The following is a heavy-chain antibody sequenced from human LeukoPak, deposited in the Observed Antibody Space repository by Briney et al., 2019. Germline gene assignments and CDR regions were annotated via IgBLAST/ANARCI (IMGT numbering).Heavy chain of an antibody. V-gene: IGHV3-23*01. CDR2: VSGSAGRT. Sequence: TGGSLRLSCAASGFTFSSYAMTWVRQAPGKGLEWVSTVSGSAGRTDYADTVKGRFTISRDNLKNMLYLQMNGLRAEDTAVYYCAKNRGHCVDGVCHNYYYMDVWGKGTTVTVSS. CDR1: GFTFSSYA. J-gene: IGHJ6*03. D-gene: IGHD2-8*02. CDR3: AKNRGHCVDGVCHNYYYMDV.